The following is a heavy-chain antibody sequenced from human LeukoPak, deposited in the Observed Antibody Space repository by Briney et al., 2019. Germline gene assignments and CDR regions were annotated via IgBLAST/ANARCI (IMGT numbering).Heavy chain of an antibody. Sequence: PGGPLRLSCAASGFTFSSYSMNWVRQAPGKGLEWVSSISSSSSYIYYADSVKGRFTISRDNAKNSLYLQMNSLRAEDTAVYYCARVGEALYFDYWGQGTLVTVSS. CDR1: GFTFSSYS. J-gene: IGHJ4*02. V-gene: IGHV3-21*01. CDR2: ISSSSSYI. CDR3: ARVGEALYFDY. D-gene: IGHD3-16*01.